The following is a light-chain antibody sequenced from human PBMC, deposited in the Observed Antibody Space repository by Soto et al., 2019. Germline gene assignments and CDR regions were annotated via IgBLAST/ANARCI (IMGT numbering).Light chain of an antibody. CDR2: EAS. V-gene: IGLV2-8*01. Sequence: QSVLTQPPSASGSPGQSVTISCTGTSSDVGGYDFVSWYQQHPGKAPKLMTHEASKRPSGVPDRFSGSKSGNTASLTVSGLQVEDEADYYCSSYAGSNNYVFGTGTKVTVL. CDR3: SSYAGSNNYV. CDR1: SSDVGGYDF. J-gene: IGLJ1*01.